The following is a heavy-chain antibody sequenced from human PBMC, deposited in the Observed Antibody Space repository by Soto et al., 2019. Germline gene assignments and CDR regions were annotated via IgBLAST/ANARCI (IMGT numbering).Heavy chain of an antibody. J-gene: IGHJ6*02. Sequence: PLRHSCTVSELTVSSNYMSWVLKNPFKLLEWFSAIIGSGGSTYYADSVKGRFTISRDNAKNSLYLQMNSLRAEDTAVYYCARDRVVAKDGSFDYGMEVWGQGTTVTVSS. V-gene: IGHV3-23*01. CDR3: ARDRVVAKDGSFDYGMEV. CDR1: ELTVSSNY. CDR2: IIGSGGST. D-gene: IGHD5-12*01.